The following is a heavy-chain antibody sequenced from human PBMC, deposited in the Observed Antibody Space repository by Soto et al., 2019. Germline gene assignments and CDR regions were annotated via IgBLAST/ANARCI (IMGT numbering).Heavy chain of an antibody. D-gene: IGHD1-1*01. V-gene: IGHV1-69*13. Sequence: AASVKVSCKASGGTFRTHAISWVRQAPGQGLEWLGGIIPNHDTANYAQRFRGRVTITADESTSTVYMEVSSLISEDTAVYYCARDRHAYNMREENFYYGIDVWGQGTTVTVSS. J-gene: IGHJ6*02. CDR2: IIPNHDTA. CDR3: ARDRHAYNMREENFYYGIDV. CDR1: GGTFRTHA.